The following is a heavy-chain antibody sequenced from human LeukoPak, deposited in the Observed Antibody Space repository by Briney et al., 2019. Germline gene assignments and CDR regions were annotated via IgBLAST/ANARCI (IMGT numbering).Heavy chain of an antibody. J-gene: IGHJ6*04. Sequence: ASVKVSCKASGYTFTSYGISWVRQAPGQGLEWMGWISAYNGNTNYAQKLQGRVTMTTDTSTSTAYMELRSLRSDDTAVYYCARDVLWFGELSDGMDVWGKGTTVTVSS. V-gene: IGHV1-18*01. CDR1: GYTFTSYG. D-gene: IGHD3-10*01. CDR2: ISAYNGNT. CDR3: ARDVLWFGELSDGMDV.